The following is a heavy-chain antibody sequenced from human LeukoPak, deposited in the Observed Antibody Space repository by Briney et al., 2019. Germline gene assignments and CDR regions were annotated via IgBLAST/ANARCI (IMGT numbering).Heavy chain of an antibody. J-gene: IGHJ5*02. D-gene: IGHD3-9*01. CDR1: GYTFTCYY. CDR3: ARDESYYDILTGYYSKNWFDP. V-gene: IGHV1-46*01. CDR2: INPSGGST. Sequence: ASVTVSCTASGYTFTCYYMHWVRQAPGQGLEWMGIINPSGGSTSYAQKFQGRVTMTRDTSTSTVYMELSSLRSEDTAVYYCARDESYYDILTGYYSKNWFDPWGQGTLVTVSS.